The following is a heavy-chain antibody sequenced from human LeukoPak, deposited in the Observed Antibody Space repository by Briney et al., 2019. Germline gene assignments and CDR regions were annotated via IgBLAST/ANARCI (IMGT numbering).Heavy chain of an antibody. CDR1: GYTFTGYY. V-gene: IGHV1-2*02. Sequence: ASVKVSCKASGYTFTGYYMHWVRQAPGRGLEWMGWINPNSGGTNYAQKFQGRVTMTRDTSISTAYMELSRLRSDDTAVYYCAREVFGVVIIDPYFDYWGQGTLVTVSS. D-gene: IGHD3-3*01. CDR2: INPNSGGT. CDR3: AREVFGVVIIDPYFDY. J-gene: IGHJ4*02.